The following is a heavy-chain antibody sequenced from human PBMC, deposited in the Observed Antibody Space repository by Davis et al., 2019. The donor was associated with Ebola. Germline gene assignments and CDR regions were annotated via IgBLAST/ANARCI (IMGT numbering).Heavy chain of an antibody. V-gene: IGHV4-59*08. CDR1: GVSISSSF. CDR2: IFYSGGT. Sequence: PSETLSLTCTVSGVSISSSFWTWIRQPPGKGLEWIGDIFYSGGTNYNLSFHGRVSISLDTSNKQISLRLTSVTAADTAVYYCARHGGRLGKLDVFDMWGQGTRVTVSS. D-gene: IGHD2-15*01. J-gene: IGHJ3*02. CDR3: ARHGGRLGKLDVFDM.